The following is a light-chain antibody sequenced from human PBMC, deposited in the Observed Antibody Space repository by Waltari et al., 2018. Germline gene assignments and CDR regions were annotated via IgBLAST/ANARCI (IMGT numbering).Light chain of an antibody. CDR2: SNN. J-gene: IGLJ2*01. V-gene: IGLV1-44*01. CDR1: RSNIEINP. Sequence: QSVVTQPPSASGTPGQRVTISCSGSRSNIEINPVNWYQQLPGTAPKLLIYSNNQLPSGVPARFSGSKSGTSASLAISGLQSEDEADYYCATWDDSLDGVVFGGGTKLTLL. CDR3: ATWDDSLDGVV.